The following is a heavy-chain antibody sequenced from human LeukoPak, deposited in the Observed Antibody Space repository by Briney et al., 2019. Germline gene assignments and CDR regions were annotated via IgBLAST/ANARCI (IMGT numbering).Heavy chain of an antibody. CDR3: ARDSRGRRTTWYYYYYMDV. CDR1: GYTFNDYY. D-gene: IGHD1-1*01. J-gene: IGHJ6*03. Sequence: GASVKVSCKASGYTFNDYYMHWVRQAPGQGLEWMGWINPNTGTTNYAQKFQGRVTLTRDTSISTAYMELSRLRSDDTAVYYCARDSRGRRTTWYYYYYMDVWGKGTTVTVSS. CDR2: INPNTGTT. V-gene: IGHV1-2*02.